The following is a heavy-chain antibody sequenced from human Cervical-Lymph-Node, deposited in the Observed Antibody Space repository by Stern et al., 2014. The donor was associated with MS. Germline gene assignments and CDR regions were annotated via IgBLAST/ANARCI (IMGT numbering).Heavy chain of an antibody. V-gene: IGHV3-30*14. D-gene: IGHD2-15*01. Sequence: VQLEESGGGVVQPGRSLKLSCVASGITFSGYAMHWVRQAPGKGLEWVTVVSSDGINECYVDYAKCRFSISRDNSKNTVCLQMTSLRPEYTAFYYCARDVADGVGYFDVWGCVTLVAVSS. CDR2: VSSDGINE. CDR3: ARDVADGVGYFDV. J-gene: IGHJ2*01. CDR1: GITFSGYA.